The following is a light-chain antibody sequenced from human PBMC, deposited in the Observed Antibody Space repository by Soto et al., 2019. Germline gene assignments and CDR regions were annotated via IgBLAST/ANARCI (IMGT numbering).Light chain of an antibody. CDR2: DAS. J-gene: IGKJ4*01. V-gene: IGKV1-5*01. CDR3: QQYNSYSLT. Sequence: DIQMTQSPSTLSASVGDRVTITCRASQSISSWLAWYQQKPGKAPKLLIYDASSLESGVPSRFSCSGSWTEFTLTISSLQPDDFATYYRQQYNSYSLTFGGGTKVEIK. CDR1: QSISSW.